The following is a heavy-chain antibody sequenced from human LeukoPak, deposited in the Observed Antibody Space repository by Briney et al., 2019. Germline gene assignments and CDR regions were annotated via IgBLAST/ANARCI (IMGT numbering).Heavy chain of an antibody. CDR1: GGSISSYY. CDR2: IYYSGST. J-gene: IGHJ6*02. Sequence: PSETLSLTCTVSGGSISSYYWSWIRQPPGKGLEWIGYIYYSGSTNYNPSLKSRVTISVDTSKNQFSLKLSSVTAADTAVYYCARDPEHYYGSGPYGMDVWGQGTTVTVSS. CDR3: ARDPEHYYGSGPYGMDV. V-gene: IGHV4-59*01. D-gene: IGHD3-10*01.